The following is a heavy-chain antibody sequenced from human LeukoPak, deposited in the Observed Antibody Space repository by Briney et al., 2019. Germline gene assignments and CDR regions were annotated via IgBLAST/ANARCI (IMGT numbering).Heavy chain of an antibody. J-gene: IGHJ4*02. Sequence: ASVKVSCKASGYTFTSYYMHWVRQAPGQGLEWMGIINPSGGSTSYAQKFQGRVTMTRDTSTSTVYMELSSLRSEDAAVYYCARARLEHYDSSGYLFDYWGQGTLVTVSS. CDR2: INPSGGST. V-gene: IGHV1-46*01. CDR1: GYTFTSYY. CDR3: ARARLEHYDSSGYLFDY. D-gene: IGHD3-22*01.